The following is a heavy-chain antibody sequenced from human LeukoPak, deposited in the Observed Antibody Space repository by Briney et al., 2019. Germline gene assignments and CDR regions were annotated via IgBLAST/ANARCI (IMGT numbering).Heavy chain of an antibody. J-gene: IGHJ3*02. Sequence: PGGSLRLSCAASGFTFSSYGMHWVRQAPGKGLEWVAVISYDGSNKYYADSVKGRFTISRDNAKNSLYLQMNSLRAEDTAVYYCARGWIDPITMIVVAPEGDAFDIWGQGTMVTVSS. D-gene: IGHD3-22*01. V-gene: IGHV3-30*03. CDR2: ISYDGSNK. CDR3: ARGWIDPITMIVVAPEGDAFDI. CDR1: GFTFSSYG.